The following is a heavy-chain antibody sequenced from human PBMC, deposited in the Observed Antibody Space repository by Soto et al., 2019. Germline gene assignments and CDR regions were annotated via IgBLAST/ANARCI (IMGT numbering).Heavy chain of an antibody. J-gene: IGHJ6*02. D-gene: IGHD6-6*01. V-gene: IGHV1-69*01. CDR2: VIPKASQP. CDR3: TRESSSPNYFYYGMDV. Sequence: QVQLVQSGAEVKKPGSSVTVSCTASGGTFSSYAVSWVRQAPGQGLEWMGVVIPKASQPKYAPKFQGRVTITADHSTAYMEVSSLTSDDTAVYYCTRESSSPNYFYYGMDVWGQGTTVIVSS. CDR1: GGTFSSYA.